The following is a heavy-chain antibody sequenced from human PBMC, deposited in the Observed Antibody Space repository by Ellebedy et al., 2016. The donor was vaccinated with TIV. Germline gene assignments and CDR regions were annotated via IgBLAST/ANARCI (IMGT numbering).Heavy chain of an antibody. V-gene: IGHV4-59*01. CDR3: ARVPNDLGSHYAFDI. J-gene: IGHJ3*02. Sequence: SETLSLTXTVSGGSISSYYWSWIRQPPGKGLEWIGYVYHSGNSNYNPSLKSRVTILLDTSKNQFSLILSSVTAADTAVYYCARVPNDLGSHYAFDIWGQGTVVTVSS. CDR1: GGSISSYY. CDR2: VYHSGNS.